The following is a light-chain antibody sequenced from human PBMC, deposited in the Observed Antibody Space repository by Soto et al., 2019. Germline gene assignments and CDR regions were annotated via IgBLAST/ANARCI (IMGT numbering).Light chain of an antibody. CDR3: QTWDIDSGV. V-gene: IGLV4-69*01. J-gene: IGLJ3*02. CDR1: SGHSSHG. Sequence: QSVLTQSPSASASLGASVKLTCTLSSGHSSHGIAWHQQQPEKGPRYLMNIHSDGSHTKGDGLPDRFSGSSSGADRYLTISSLQSEDEADYYCQTWDIDSGVFGGGTKLTVL. CDR2: IHSDGSH.